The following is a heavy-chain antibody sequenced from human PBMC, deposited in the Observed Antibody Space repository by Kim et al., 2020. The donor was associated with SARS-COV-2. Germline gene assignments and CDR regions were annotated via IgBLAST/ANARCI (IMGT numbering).Heavy chain of an antibody. D-gene: IGHD2-21*02. CDR1: GGSISSYY. CDR2: IYYSGST. CDR3: ARLAYCGGDCSYYYYGMDV. V-gene: IGHV4-59*01. J-gene: IGHJ6*01. Sequence: SETLSLTCTVSGGSISSYYWSWIRQPPGKGLEWIGYIYYSGSTNYNPSLKSRVTISVDTSKNQFSLKLSSVTAADTAVYYCARLAYCGGDCSYYYYGMDV.